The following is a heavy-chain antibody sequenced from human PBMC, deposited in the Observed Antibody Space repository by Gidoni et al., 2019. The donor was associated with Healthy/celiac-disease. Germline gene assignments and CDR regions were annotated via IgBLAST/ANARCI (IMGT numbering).Heavy chain of an antibody. CDR2: IYYSGST. V-gene: IGHV4-39*01. Sequence: QLQLQESGPGLVKPSETLSLTCTVSGGSISSSSYYWGWIRQPPGKGLEWIGSIYYSGSTYYNPSLKSRVTISVDTSKNQFSLKLSSVTAADTAVYYCARHVGYSSGWYLFDYWGQGTLVTVSS. J-gene: IGHJ4*02. CDR1: GGSISSSSYY. CDR3: ARHVGYSSGWYLFDY. D-gene: IGHD6-19*01.